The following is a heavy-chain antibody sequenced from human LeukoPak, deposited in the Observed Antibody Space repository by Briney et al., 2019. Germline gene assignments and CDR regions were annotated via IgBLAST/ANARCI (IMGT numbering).Heavy chain of an antibody. Sequence: PGGSQRLSCAASGFTFSNAWMNWVRQAAGKGLEWVGRIKSKTDGGTTDYAAPVKGRFTISRDDSKNTLYLQMNSLKTEDTAVYYCTTDIWNYYDSSGYYADYWGQGTLVTVSS. J-gene: IGHJ4*02. CDR3: TTDIWNYYDSSGYYADY. V-gene: IGHV3-15*07. CDR2: IKSKTDGGTT. D-gene: IGHD3-22*01. CDR1: GFTFSNAW.